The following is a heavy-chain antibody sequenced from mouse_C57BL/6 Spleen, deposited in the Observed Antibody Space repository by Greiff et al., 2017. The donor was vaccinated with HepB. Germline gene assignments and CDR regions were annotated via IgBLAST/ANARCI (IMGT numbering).Heavy chain of an antibody. Sequence: DVQLQESGGGLVKPGGSLKLSCAASGFTFSSYAMSWVRQTPEKRLEWVATISDGGSYTYYPDNVKGRFTISRDNAKNNLYLQMSHLKSEDTAMYYCARDEGLRLAYWGQGTLVTVSA. J-gene: IGHJ3*01. V-gene: IGHV5-4*01. CDR3: ARDEGLRLAY. D-gene: IGHD2-4*01. CDR1: GFTFSSYA. CDR2: ISDGGSYT.